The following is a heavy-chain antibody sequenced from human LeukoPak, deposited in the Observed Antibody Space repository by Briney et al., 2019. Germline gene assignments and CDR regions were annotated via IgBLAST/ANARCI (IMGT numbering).Heavy chain of an antibody. D-gene: IGHD1-7*01. CDR3: ARVQGITGTTGAFDI. Sequence: GGSLRLSCAASGITFSSYGMSWIRQAPGKGLEWVSSISHTGGSPYYADSVKGRFTVSRDNSKNTLYLQMNSLRAEDTAVYYCARVQGITGTTGAFDIWGQGTMVTVSS. V-gene: IGHV3-23*01. CDR1: GITFSSYG. J-gene: IGHJ3*02. CDR2: ISHTGGSP.